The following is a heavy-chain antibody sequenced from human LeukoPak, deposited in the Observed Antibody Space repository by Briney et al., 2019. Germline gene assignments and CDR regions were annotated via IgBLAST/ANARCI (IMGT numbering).Heavy chain of an antibody. J-gene: IGHJ2*01. CDR2: IKQDGSER. CDR1: GFIFGTYW. D-gene: IGHD6-19*01. CDR3: ARTTQWLAPYWYFDL. V-gene: IGHV3-7*01. Sequence: GGSLRLSCAASGFIFGTYWMSWVRQAPGKGLEWVANIKQDGSERYYVDSVRGRFTISRDNAKNSLDLQMNNLRAEDTAVYYCARTTQWLAPYWYFDLWGRGTLVTVSS.